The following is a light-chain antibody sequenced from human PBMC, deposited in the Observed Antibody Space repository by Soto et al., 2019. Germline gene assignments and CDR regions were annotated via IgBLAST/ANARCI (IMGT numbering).Light chain of an antibody. V-gene: IGKV1-17*01. CDR3: LQQNTYPWT. CDR2: AVS. Sequence: DVQMTQSPSSLSASVGDRVTITCRASQGIRNDLGWYQQKPGRAPKRLIYAVSSLQSGAPSRFSGSGSGTQFTLTISSLQPEDFAIYYCLQQNTYPWTFGQGTKVEIK. J-gene: IGKJ1*01. CDR1: QGIRND.